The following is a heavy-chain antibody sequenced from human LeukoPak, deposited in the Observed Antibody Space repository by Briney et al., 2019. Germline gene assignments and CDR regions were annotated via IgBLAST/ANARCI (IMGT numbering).Heavy chain of an antibody. CDR3: ARSGQYYDFWSGRFGYMDV. CDR1: GYTFSGDH. V-gene: IGHV1-69*05. Sequence: SVKVSCKASGYTFSGDHMHWVRQAPGQGLEWMGKIIPIFGTANYAQEFQGRVTITTDESTSTAYMELSSLRSEDTAVYYCARSGQYYDFWSGRFGYMDVWGKGTMVTVSS. CDR2: IIPIFGTA. J-gene: IGHJ6*03. D-gene: IGHD3-3*01.